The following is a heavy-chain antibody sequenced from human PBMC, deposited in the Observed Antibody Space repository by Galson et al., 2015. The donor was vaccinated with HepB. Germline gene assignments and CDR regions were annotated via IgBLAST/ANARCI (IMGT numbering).Heavy chain of an antibody. J-gene: IGHJ6*03. Sequence: QSGAEVKKPGESLRISCKGSGYSFTSYWISWVRQMPGKGLEWMGRIDPSDSYTNYSPSLQGHVTISADKSISTAYLQWSSLKASDTAMYYCARQVDTAMTHYYYYYMDVWGKGTTVTVSS. D-gene: IGHD5-18*01. CDR2: IDPSDSYT. CDR3: ARQVDTAMTHYYYYYMDV. CDR1: GYSFTSYW. V-gene: IGHV5-10-1*01.